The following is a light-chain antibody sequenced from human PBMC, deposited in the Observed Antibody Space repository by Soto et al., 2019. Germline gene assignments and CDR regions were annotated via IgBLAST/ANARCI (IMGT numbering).Light chain of an antibody. V-gene: IGKV3-20*01. J-gene: IGKJ4*01. CDR1: QSVSSTY. CDR3: HQYDT. CDR2: GAS. Sequence: EIVLTQSPGTLSLSPGERAALSCRASQSVSSTYLAWYQQKPGQPPRLLIYGASSRATGIPDRFSGSGSGTDFTLTIIRLEPEDFAVYYCHQYDTFGGGTKVDIK.